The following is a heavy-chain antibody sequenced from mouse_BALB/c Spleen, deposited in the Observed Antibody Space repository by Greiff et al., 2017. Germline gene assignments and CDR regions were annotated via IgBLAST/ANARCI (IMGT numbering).Heavy chain of an antibody. CDR1: GFTFSSYT. J-gene: IGHJ2*01. V-gene: IGHV5-12-2*01. D-gene: IGHD2-3*01. Sequence: EVQGVESGGGLVQPGGSLKLSCAASGFTFSSYTMSWVRQTPEKRLEWVAYISNGGGSTYYPDTVKGRFTISRDNAKNTLYLQMSSLKSEDTAMYYCARGYSHFDYWGQGTTLTVSS. CDR2: ISNGGGST. CDR3: ARGYSHFDY.